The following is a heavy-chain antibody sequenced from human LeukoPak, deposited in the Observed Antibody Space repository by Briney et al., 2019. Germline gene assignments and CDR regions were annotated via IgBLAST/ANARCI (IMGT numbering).Heavy chain of an antibody. CDR3: ARAAPSRKYYYDNSGHTDY. Sequence: WETLSLTCAVSGYSISSGYYWGWIRQPPGKGLEWIGSICHSGSTYYNPSLKSRVTISVDTSKNQFSLKLSSVTAADTAVYYCARAAPSRKYYYDNSGHTDYWGQGTLVTDSS. CDR1: GYSISSGYY. J-gene: IGHJ4*02. V-gene: IGHV4-38-2*01. D-gene: IGHD3-22*01. CDR2: ICHSGST.